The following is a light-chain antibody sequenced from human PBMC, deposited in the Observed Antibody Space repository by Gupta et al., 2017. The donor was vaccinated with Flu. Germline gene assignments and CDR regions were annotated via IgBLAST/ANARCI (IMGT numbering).Light chain of an antibody. CDR1: QSISNY. J-gene: IGKJ1*01. Sequence: DIQMTQSPSSLSASVGDRVTITCRASQSISNYLNWYQQKPGQAPKLLMYAASILQSGVPSRFSGSGSGTDFTLTISTRQPEDFATYYCQQSYSSPPWAFGQGTKVEIK. CDR3: QQSYSSPPWA. V-gene: IGKV1-39*01. CDR2: AAS.